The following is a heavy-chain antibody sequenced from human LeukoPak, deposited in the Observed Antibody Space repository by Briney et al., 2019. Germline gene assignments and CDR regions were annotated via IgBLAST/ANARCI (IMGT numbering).Heavy chain of an antibody. V-gene: IGHV4-34*01. Sequence: SETLSLTCDVYGGSFSGYYWSRIRQPPGKGLEWIGEINHSGSTNYNPSLKSRVTISVDTSKNQFSLKMSSVNVADTAVYYCARDIIVVVPAVRREAWCDSWGQGTLVTVSA. CDR2: INHSGST. CDR3: ARDIIVVVPAVRREAWCDS. D-gene: IGHD2-2*01. J-gene: IGHJ5*01. CDR1: GGSFSGYY.